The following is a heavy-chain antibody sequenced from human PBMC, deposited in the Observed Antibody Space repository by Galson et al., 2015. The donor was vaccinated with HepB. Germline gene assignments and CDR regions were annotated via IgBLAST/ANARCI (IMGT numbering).Heavy chain of an antibody. CDR3: ARLMRGSSPHYYYYTMVV. CDR2: IYPADSDA. Sequence: QSGAEVKKPGESLKISCKGSGYSFPTYWIGWVRQMPGKGLEWMGIIYPADSDARYSPSFQGQVTISADKSISTAYLQWSSLKASDTAMYYCARLMRGSSPHYYYYTMVVWGQGTTVTVSS. D-gene: IGHD6-6*01. CDR1: GYSFPTYW. J-gene: IGHJ6*02. V-gene: IGHV5-51*01.